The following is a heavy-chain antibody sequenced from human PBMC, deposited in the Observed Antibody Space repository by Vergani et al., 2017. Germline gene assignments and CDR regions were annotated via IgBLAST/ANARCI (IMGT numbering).Heavy chain of an antibody. D-gene: IGHD6-13*01. J-gene: IGHJ6*04. V-gene: IGHV4-34*01. CDR3: ARRGIAAASGAADRGLDV. CDR2: INHSGST. Sequence: QVQLQQWGAGLLKPSETLSLTCAVYGGSFSGYYWSWIRQPPGKGLGWIGEINHSGSTNYNPSLKSRVTISVDTSKNQFSLTRSSVTAAETAVYYCARRGIAAASGAADRGLDVWGKGTTVTVSS. CDR1: GGSFSGYY.